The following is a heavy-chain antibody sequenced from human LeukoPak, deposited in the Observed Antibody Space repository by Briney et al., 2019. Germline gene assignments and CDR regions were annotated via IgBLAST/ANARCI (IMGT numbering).Heavy chain of an antibody. V-gene: IGHV4-39*07. D-gene: IGHD3-16*02. CDR1: GGSISSSSYY. CDR3: TRRRVIATGFDY. J-gene: IGHJ4*02. Sequence: PSETLSLTCTVSGGSISSSSYYWGWIRQPPGKGLEWIGSIYYSGSTYYNPSLKSRVTISVDTSKNQFSLKLSSVTAADTAVYYCTRRRVIATGFDYWGQGALVTVSS. CDR2: IYYSGST.